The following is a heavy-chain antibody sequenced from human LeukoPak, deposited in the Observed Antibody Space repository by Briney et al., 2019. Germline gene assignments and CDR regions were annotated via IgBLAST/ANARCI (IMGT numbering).Heavy chain of an antibody. V-gene: IGHV1-46*01. D-gene: IGHD3-16*01. J-gene: IGHJ4*02. Sequence: GASVKVSCKASGYTFTTYYMHWVRQAPGQGLEWIGTINPSDGSTTYAQRFQGRVIMTRDTSTSIVYMELSSLRSEDTAVYYCARHQGAGEYPFDYWGQGTLVTVAS. CDR1: GYTFTTYY. CDR2: INPSDGST. CDR3: ARHQGAGEYPFDY.